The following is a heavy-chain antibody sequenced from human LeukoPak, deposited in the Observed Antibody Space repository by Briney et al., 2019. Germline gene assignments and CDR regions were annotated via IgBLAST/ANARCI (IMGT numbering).Heavy chain of an antibody. CDR2: IYFGGAT. D-gene: IGHD5/OR15-5a*01. CDR1: GFTVSQNY. J-gene: IGHJ4*02. CDR3: ARGDGVYVY. V-gene: IGHV3-53*01. Sequence: PGGSLRLSCAASGFTVSQNYMTWVRQAPGQGLEWVSVIYFGGATYYADSVKGRFTISRDNSKNTVYLQMNSLRVEDTAVYYCARGDGVYVYWGQGTLVTVSS.